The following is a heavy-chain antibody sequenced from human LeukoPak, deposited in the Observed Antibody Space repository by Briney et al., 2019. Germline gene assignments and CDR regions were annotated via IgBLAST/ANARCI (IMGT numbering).Heavy chain of an antibody. J-gene: IGHJ6*02. D-gene: IGHD3-10*01. CDR1: GYTFTIYG. Sequence: AAVNLSFTSSGYTFTIYGISWVRQAPGQGLEWMGWISVYNGNTNYAQKLKGRVTITTDTATSTDYMELRSLRSDDTAVYYCARVVAGWFGENSMDVWGQGTTVTVSS. CDR3: ARVVAGWFGENSMDV. CDR2: ISVYNGNT. V-gene: IGHV1-18*01.